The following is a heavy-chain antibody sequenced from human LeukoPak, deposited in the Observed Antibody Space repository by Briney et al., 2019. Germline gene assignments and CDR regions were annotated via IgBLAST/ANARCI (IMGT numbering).Heavy chain of an antibody. Sequence: SETLSLTCTVSGGSISSGDYYWSWIRQPPGKGLEWIGYIYYSGSTYYNPSLKRRVTISVDTSKNQFSLKLSSVTAADTAVYYCARAEVTMVRGAIIPSFDPWGQGTLVTVSS. CDR3: ARAEVTMVRGAIIPSFDP. V-gene: IGHV4-30-4*01. CDR2: IYYSGST. J-gene: IGHJ5*02. D-gene: IGHD3-10*01. CDR1: GGSISSGDYY.